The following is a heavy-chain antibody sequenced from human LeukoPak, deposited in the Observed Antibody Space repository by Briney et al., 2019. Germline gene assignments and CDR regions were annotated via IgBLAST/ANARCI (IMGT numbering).Heavy chain of an antibody. CDR2: INHSGST. D-gene: IGHD5-18*01. J-gene: IGHJ5*02. CDR1: GGSFSGYY. CDR3: ARGREQLWLSPLRPPWFDP. V-gene: IGHV4-34*01. Sequence: SETLSLTCAVYGGSFSGYYWSWVRQPPGKGLEWIGEINHSGSTNYNPSLKSRVTISVDPSKNQFSLKLSSVPAADTAVYYCARGREQLWLSPLRPPWFDPWGQGTLVTVSS.